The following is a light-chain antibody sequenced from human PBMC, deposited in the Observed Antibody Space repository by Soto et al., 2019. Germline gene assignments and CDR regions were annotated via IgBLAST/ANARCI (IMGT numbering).Light chain of an antibody. V-gene: IGKV3-20*01. CDR3: QVYGSSPPLYT. CDR1: QTVIRTY. J-gene: IGKJ2*01. CDR2: AAS. Sequence: EIELTQSPGTLSLSPGDRATLSCRASQTVIRTYLAWHQQKPGQAHSLLIYAASIRATGIPDRSSGSGSGSGFTLTISIPQPEDVAVYSCQVYGSSPPLYTFGRGTKLEIK.